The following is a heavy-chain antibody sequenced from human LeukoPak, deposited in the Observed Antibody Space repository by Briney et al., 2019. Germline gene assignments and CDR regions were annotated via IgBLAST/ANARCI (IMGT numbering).Heavy chain of an antibody. D-gene: IGHD2-15*01. CDR3: ARAVVEGSTRFAFNI. CDR2: LNPHSGNT. J-gene: IGHJ3*02. Sequence: ASVTVSCKVSGNTFTTYDINWVRQATGQGPEWMGWLNPHSGNTGYAQKFQGRVTMTRNISINTAYLQLRSLSSEDTAVYYCARAVVEGSTRFAFNIWGQGTLVTVPS. CDR1: GNTFTTYD. V-gene: IGHV1-8*01.